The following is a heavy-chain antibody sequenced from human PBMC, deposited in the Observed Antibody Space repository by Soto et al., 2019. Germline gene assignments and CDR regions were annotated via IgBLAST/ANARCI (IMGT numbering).Heavy chain of an antibody. J-gene: IGHJ3*02. CDR2: IYPGDSDT. CDR3: ARESGYYSLLTGAAFDI. D-gene: IGHD3-22*01. V-gene: IGHV5-51*01. Sequence: GESLKISCKGSGYSFTSYWIVWVRQMTGKGLEWVGIIYPGDSDTRYSPSFQGQVTISADKSISTAYLQWSSLKASDTAMYYCARESGYYSLLTGAAFDIWGQGTMGTVSS. CDR1: GYSFTSYW.